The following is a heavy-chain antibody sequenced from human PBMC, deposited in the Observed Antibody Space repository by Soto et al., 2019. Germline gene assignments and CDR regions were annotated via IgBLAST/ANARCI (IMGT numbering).Heavy chain of an antibody. CDR3: ARDRGIGWSDFDL. J-gene: IGHJ4*02. D-gene: IGHD6-19*01. CDR1: GFTVSTSY. Sequence: EVQLVESGGGLIQPGGSLRLSCVASGFTVSTSYMSWVRQAPGKGLEWVSIISSGGGTYYADSMRGRFTISRDDSRDTLYLEMDSLRAEDTAVYFCARDRGIGWSDFDLWGQGALVT. CDR2: ISSGGGT. V-gene: IGHV3-53*01.